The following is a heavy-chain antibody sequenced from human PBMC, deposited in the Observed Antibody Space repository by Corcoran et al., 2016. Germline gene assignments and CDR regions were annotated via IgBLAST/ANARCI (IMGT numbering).Heavy chain of an antibody. CDR1: GGSISSSSYY. Sequence: QLQLQESGPGLVKPSETLSLTCTVSGGSISSSSYYWGWIRQPPGKGLEWIGSIYYSGSTYYNPSLKSRVTISVDTSKNQFSLKLSSVTAADTAVYYGARGWSGSRSSGWFTHRGYFDYWGQGTLVTVSS. CDR2: IYYSGST. J-gene: IGHJ4*02. V-gene: IGHV4-39*07. D-gene: IGHD6-19*01. CDR3: ARGWSGSRSSGWFTHRGYFDY.